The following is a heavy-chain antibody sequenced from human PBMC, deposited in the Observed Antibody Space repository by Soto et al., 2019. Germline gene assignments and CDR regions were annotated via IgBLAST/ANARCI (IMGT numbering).Heavy chain of an antibody. Sequence: SETLSLTCTVSGGSISSSSYYWGWIRQPPGKGLEWIGSIYYSGSTYYNPSLKSRVNISVDTSKNQFSLKLSSVTAADTAVYYCASKDGYDFWSGYYPGNNWFDPWGQGTLVT. D-gene: IGHD3-3*01. J-gene: IGHJ5*02. V-gene: IGHV4-39*01. CDR1: GGSISSSSYY. CDR2: IYYSGST. CDR3: ASKDGYDFWSGYYPGNNWFDP.